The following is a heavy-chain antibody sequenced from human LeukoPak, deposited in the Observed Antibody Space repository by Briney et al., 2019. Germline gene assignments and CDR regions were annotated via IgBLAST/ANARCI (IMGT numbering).Heavy chain of an antibody. J-gene: IGHJ4*02. V-gene: IGHV3-11*04. Sequence: GGSLRPSCAASGFTFSDYYMSWIRQAPGKGLEWVSYISSSGNTTYHADSVKGRFTISRDNAKNSLYLQMSSLRAEDTAVYYCARDGGSSWYFDYWGQGTLVTVSS. CDR2: ISSSGNTT. CDR1: GFTFSDYY. CDR3: ARDGGSSWYFDY. D-gene: IGHD6-13*01.